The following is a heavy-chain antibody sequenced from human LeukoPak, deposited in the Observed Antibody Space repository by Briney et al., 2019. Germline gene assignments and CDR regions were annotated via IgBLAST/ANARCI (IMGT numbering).Heavy chain of an antibody. CDR1: GFTFSSYT. J-gene: IGHJ3*02. V-gene: IGHV3-23*01. CDR2: ISGNGGST. D-gene: IGHD3/OR15-3a*01. Sequence: GGSLRLSCAASGFTFSSYTMSWVRHAPGKGLEWVSAISGNGGSTYSADSVQGRFIISRDNSKNTLYLQMNSLRAEDTAVYYCAKQWRGTGDAFDIWGQGTMVIVS. CDR3: AKQWRGTGDAFDI.